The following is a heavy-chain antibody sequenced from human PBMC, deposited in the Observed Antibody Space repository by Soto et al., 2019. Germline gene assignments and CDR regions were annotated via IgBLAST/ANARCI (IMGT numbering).Heavy chain of an antibody. CDR1: LFIVSDNY. Sequence: EVRLVQSGGGLVQPGGSLRLSCAASLFIVSDNYMSWVRQAPGKGLEWVSLIYSGGGTDYAESVKGRFTISRDNSKNTLSLQMNSLKAEDTGIYYCATRMTTAPYWGQGTVVTVS. CDR2: IYSGGGT. V-gene: IGHV3-66*01. D-gene: IGHD4-17*01. J-gene: IGHJ4*02. CDR3: ATRMTTAPY.